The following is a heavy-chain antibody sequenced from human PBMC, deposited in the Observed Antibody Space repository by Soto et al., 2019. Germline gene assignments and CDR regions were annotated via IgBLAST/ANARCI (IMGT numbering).Heavy chain of an antibody. CDR2: LSKDSLSI. D-gene: IGHD6-19*01. CDR3: VKDALTAVAFYFDY. V-gene: IGHV3-9*01. Sequence: GGSLRLSCVASGFKFDDYGMHLVRHTPGKGLEWIAGLSKDSLSISYGASMKGRFTISRDNAKNSLYLQLNSPRPEDTALYYCVKDALTAVAFYFDYWGRGALVTVSS. J-gene: IGHJ4*01. CDR1: GFKFDDYG.